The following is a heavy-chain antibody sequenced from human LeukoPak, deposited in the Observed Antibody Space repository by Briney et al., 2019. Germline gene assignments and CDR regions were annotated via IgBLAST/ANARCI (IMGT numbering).Heavy chain of an antibody. J-gene: IGHJ4*02. CDR2: INHSRST. CDR3: ARGIAAAGFN. CDR1: GGSFSGYY. V-gene: IGHV4-34*01. D-gene: IGHD6-13*01. Sequence: NSSETLSLTCAVYGGSFSGYYWSWIRQPPGKGLEWIGEINHSRSTNYNPSLKSRVTISVDTSKNQFSLKLSSVTAADTAVYYCARGIAAAGFNWGQGTLVTVSS.